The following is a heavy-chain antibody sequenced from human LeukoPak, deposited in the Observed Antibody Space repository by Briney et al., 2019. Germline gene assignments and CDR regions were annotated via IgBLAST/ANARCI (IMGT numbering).Heavy chain of an antibody. V-gene: IGHV3-23*01. J-gene: IGHJ4*02. CDR2: IFGSGGSP. CDR1: GFTFGSHA. D-gene: IGHD5-18*01. CDR3: GKTAVGYSSGQKPAWPVDY. Sequence: GGSLRLSCESSGFTFGSHAMYWVRQAPGKGLEWVAGIFGSGGSPHYADSVKGRFTISRDNSRNTVYLQINSLRAEDTAVYYCGKTAVGYSSGQKPAWPVDYWGQGTLVTVSS.